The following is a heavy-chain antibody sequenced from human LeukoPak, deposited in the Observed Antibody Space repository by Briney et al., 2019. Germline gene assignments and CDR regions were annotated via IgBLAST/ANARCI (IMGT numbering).Heavy chain of an antibody. Sequence: KPGGSLRLTCAASGFTYSDAYMSWVRQAPGKGLEWVARIKSKIDGGTTDYAAPVKGGFTVSRDDSKNTLYLQMNSLKTEDSAVYYCATLSGRSGSPFDYWGQGALVTVSS. CDR2: IKSKIDGGTT. J-gene: IGHJ4*02. D-gene: IGHD2-15*01. CDR3: ATLSGRSGSPFDY. V-gene: IGHV3-15*01. CDR1: GFTYSDAY.